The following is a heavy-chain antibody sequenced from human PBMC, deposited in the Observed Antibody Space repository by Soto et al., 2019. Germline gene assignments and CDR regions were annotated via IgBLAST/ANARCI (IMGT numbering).Heavy chain of an antibody. CDR1: GFTFSNYA. CDR3: AKDQGSGWYEIDY. Sequence: EVQLLESGGGLVQPGGSLRLSCAASGFTFSNYAVTWVRQAPGKGLEWVSTISGSGGSTYYADSVKGRFTISRDNSKNTLYLEMISLRAEDTAVYYCAKDQGSGWYEIDYWGQGTLVTVSS. CDR2: ISGSGGST. V-gene: IGHV3-23*01. D-gene: IGHD6-13*01. J-gene: IGHJ4*02.